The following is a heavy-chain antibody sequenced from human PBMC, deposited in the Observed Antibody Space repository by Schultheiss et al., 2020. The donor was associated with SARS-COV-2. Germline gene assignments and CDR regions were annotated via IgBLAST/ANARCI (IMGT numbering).Heavy chain of an antibody. Sequence: GESLKISCAASGFTFSSYGMHWVRQAPGKGLEWVAVIWYDGSNKYYADSVKGRFTISRDNSKNTLYLQMNSLRAEDTAVYYCAKDRSLGGYYYGMDVWGQGTTVTVSS. V-gene: IGHV3-30*02. CDR1: GFTFSSYG. J-gene: IGHJ6*02. D-gene: IGHD3-16*01. CDR3: AKDRSLGGYYYGMDV. CDR2: IWYDGSNK.